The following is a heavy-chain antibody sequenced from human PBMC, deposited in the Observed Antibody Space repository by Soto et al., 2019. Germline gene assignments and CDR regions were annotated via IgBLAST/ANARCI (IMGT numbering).Heavy chain of an antibody. CDR1: GFTFDDYA. V-gene: IGHV3-9*01. CDR2: ISWNSGTT. D-gene: IGHD1-26*01. Sequence: EVQLVASGGGLVQPGRSLRLSCVASGFTFDDYAMNWVRQGPGKGLEWVSGISWNSGTTAYAESVKGRFTISRDNAKNSLFLQMNSLRVEDTALYYCAKDIGVGGADIFDFRGRGTLVTVSS. CDR3: AKDIGVGGADIFDF. J-gene: IGHJ4*02.